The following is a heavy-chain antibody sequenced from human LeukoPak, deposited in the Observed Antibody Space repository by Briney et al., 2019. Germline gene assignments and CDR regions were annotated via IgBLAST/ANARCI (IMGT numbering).Heavy chain of an antibody. D-gene: IGHD6-6*01. CDR1: GGSLTSSSYY. J-gene: IGHJ6*03. Sequence: SETLSLTCTVSGGSLTSSSYYWGWIRQPPGKGLEWIGRIYYSGSTYYNPSLKSRVTIPVDTSKNQFSLKLSSVTAADTGVYYCARPGYSSSSGYMDVWGKGTTVTVSS. V-gene: IGHV4-39*01. CDR3: ARPGYSSSSGYMDV. CDR2: IYYSGST.